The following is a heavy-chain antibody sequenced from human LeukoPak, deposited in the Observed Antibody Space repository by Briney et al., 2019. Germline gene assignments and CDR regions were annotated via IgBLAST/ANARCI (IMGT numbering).Heavy chain of an antibody. CDR2: IKPDGSVI. J-gene: IGHJ4*02. CDR3: ATLPAGARPDY. D-gene: IGHD3-10*01. CDR1: GFIFSSSW. V-gene: IGHV3-7*02. Sequence: GESLRLSCAASGFIFSSSWMRWVRQAPGKGLEWVANIKPDGSVIDYVDSVKGRFTISRDNAKNSLYLQMNGLRGEDTAVYYCATLPAGARPDYWGQGTLVTVSS.